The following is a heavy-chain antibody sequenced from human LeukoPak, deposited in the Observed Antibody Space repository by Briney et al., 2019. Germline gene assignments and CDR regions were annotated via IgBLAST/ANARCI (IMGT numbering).Heavy chain of an antibody. V-gene: IGHV5-51*01. CDR1: GYSFTSYW. Sequence: GESLKISCKGSGYSFTSYWIGWVRQMPGKGLEWMGIIYPGDSDTRYSPSFQGQVTISADKSISTAYLQWSSLKASDTAMYYCARLGGATVTTWRWFDPWGQGTLVTVSS. D-gene: IGHD4-17*01. CDR3: ARLGGATVTTWRWFDP. CDR2: IYPGDSDT. J-gene: IGHJ5*02.